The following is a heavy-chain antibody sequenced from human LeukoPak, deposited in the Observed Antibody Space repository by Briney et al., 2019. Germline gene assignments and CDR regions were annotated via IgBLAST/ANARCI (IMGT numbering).Heavy chain of an antibody. V-gene: IGHV3-48*01. Sequence: GGSLRLSCAASGFTFSIYSMNWVRQTPGKGLEWVSYFRSSDSAIYYADSVKGRFTISRDNAKNTLDLQMNSLRAEDTAVYYCAKGKGIGFDYWGQGTLVTVSS. D-gene: IGHD2-21*01. CDR3: AKGKGIGFDY. CDR2: FRSSDSAI. J-gene: IGHJ4*02. CDR1: GFTFSIYS.